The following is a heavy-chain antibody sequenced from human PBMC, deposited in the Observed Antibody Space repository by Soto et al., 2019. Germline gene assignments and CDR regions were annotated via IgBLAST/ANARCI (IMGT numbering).Heavy chain of an antibody. CDR2: VKSKVDGGTT. CDR3: TTVPPVTVAYFDY. J-gene: IGHJ4*02. Sequence: EVQLVESGGGLVKPGGSLRVSCAASAFLFSKVWMSWVRQAPGKGLEWVGRVKSKVDGGTTDYAAPVKGRFTISRDDSKNTLYLQMNSLKTEDTAVYYCTTVPPVTVAYFDYWGQGTLVTVSS. V-gene: IGHV3-15*01. CDR1: AFLFSKVW. D-gene: IGHD4-17*01.